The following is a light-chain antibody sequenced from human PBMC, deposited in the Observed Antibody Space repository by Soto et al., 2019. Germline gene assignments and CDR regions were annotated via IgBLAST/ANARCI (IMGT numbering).Light chain of an antibody. CDR1: QSVSSSY. Sequence: MVLTQSPCTLSLSPGERATLSGRAGQSVSSSYLALYHQKRGQAPRLLIYGASSIATGIPDRFSGRVSGTDLPLTISRREPQDFAVYYFQQDGSSAWTFVQGTKVEIK. CDR3: QQDGSSAWT. J-gene: IGKJ1*01. V-gene: IGKV3-20*01. CDR2: GAS.